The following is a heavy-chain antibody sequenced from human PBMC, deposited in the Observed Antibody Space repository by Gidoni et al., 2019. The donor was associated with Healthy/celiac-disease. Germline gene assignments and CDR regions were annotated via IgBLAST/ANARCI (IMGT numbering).Heavy chain of an antibody. CDR3: ARDQSGIAVAEVDY. V-gene: IGHV3-33*01. Sequence: QVQLVESGGGVVQPGRSLRLSCSASGFTFSSYGMHWVRQAPGKGLEWVAVIWYDGSNKYYADSVKGRFTISRDNSKNTLYLQMNSLRAEDTAVYYCARDQSGIAVAEVDYWGQGTLVTVSS. CDR1: GFTFSSYG. J-gene: IGHJ4*02. D-gene: IGHD6-19*01. CDR2: IWYDGSNK.